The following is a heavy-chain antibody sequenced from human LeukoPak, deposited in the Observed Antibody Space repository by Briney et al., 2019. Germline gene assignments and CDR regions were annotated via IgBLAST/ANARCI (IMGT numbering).Heavy chain of an antibody. J-gene: IGHJ5*02. V-gene: IGHV1-18*04. D-gene: IGHD6-13*01. CDR2: ISAYNGNT. CDR3: ARDGYSSSWFTNWFDP. Sequence: ASAKVSCKASGYTFTSYGISWVRQAPGQGLEWMGWISAYNGNTNYAQKLQGRVTMTTDTSTSTAYMELRSLRSDDTAVYYCARDGYSSSWFTNWFDPWGQGTLVTVSS. CDR1: GYTFTSYG.